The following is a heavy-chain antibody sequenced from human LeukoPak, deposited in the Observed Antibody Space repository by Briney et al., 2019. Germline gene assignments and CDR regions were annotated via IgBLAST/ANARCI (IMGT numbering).Heavy chain of an antibody. CDR3: ASSSGWSFDY. Sequence: GASVKVSCKASGYTFTSYYMYWVRQAPGQGLEWMGIINPSRGSTNYAQRFQGRVTMTRDMSTSTVYMELSSLRSEDTAVYYCASSSGWSFDYWGQGTLVTVSS. J-gene: IGHJ4*02. CDR1: GYTFTSYY. V-gene: IGHV1-46*01. D-gene: IGHD6-19*01. CDR2: INPSRGST.